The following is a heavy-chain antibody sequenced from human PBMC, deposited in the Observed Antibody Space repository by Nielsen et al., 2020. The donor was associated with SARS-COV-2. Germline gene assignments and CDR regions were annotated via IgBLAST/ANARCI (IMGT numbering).Heavy chain of an antibody. V-gene: IGHV3-23*01. D-gene: IGHD6-13*01. CDR2: ISGSGGST. CDR1: GFTFSSYA. Sequence: GGSLRLSCAASGFTFSSYAMSWVRQAPGEGLEWVSVISGSGGSTYYADSVKGRFTISRDNSKNTLYLQMNSLRAEDTAVYYCAKAAGYSSSWYLRWFDPWGQGTLVTVSS. J-gene: IGHJ5*02. CDR3: AKAAGYSSSWYLRWFDP.